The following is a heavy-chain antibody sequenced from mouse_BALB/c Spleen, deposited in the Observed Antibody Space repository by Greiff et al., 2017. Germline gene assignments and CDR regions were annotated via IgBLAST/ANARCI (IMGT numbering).Heavy chain of an antibody. CDR3: AREEDDYDGLGFAY. D-gene: IGHD2-4*01. CDR1: GYTFTSYY. CDR2: IYPGNVNT. J-gene: IGHJ3*01. Sequence: VQLQESGPELVKPGASVRISCKASGYTFTSYYIHWVKQRPGQGLEWIGWIYPGNVNTKYNEKFKGKATLTADKSSSTAYMQLSSLTSEDSAVYFCAREEDDYDGLGFAYWGQGTLVTVSA. V-gene: IGHV1S56*01.